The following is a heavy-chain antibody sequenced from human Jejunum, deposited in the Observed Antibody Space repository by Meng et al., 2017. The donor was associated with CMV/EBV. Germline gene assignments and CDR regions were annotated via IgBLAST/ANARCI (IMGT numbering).Heavy chain of an antibody. V-gene: IGHV4-4*02. D-gene: IGHD4-17*01. Sequence: HVQLQGPGPGLVKPSRTLSLTCDVSGRSIRNDQGWSWVRQAPGKGLGWIGEIYHSGRTNYNPSVKSRVSMSVDKSQNHFSLRLSSVTAADTAVYYCTTLYGDSISWGQGTLVTVSS. J-gene: IGHJ4*02. CDR2: IYHSGRT. CDR3: TTLYGDSIS. CDR1: GRSIRNDQG.